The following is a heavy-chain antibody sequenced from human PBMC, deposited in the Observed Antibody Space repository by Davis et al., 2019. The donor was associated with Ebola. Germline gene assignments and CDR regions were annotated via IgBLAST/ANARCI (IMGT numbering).Heavy chain of an antibody. CDR3: TRDSLWFGELLTYYYGMDV. J-gene: IGHJ6*04. V-gene: IGHV3-49*04. CDR1: GFTVSSNY. Sequence: GESLKISCAASGFTVSSNYMSWVRQAPGKGLEWVGFIRSKAYGGTTEYAASVKGRFTISRDDSKSIAYLQMNSLKTEDTAVYYCTRDSLWFGELLTYYYGMDVWGKGTTVTVSS. CDR2: IRSKAYGGTT. D-gene: IGHD3-10*01.